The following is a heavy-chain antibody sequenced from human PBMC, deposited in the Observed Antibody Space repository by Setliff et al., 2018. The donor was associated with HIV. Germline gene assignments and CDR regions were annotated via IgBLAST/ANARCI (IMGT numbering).Heavy chain of an antibody. CDR2: IRYDGNDK. Sequence: PGGSLRLSCEASAFIFTTYGMHWVRQAPGKGLEWIAFIRYDGNDKYYADSVKGRFTISRDNSKNTLYLEMDSLRDEDTAVYYCAREKFENGDYEFVSTFDSWGQGTLVTVSS. D-gene: IGHD4-17*01. J-gene: IGHJ4*02. CDR3: AREKFENGDYEFVSTFDS. CDR1: AFIFTTYG. V-gene: IGHV3-30*02.